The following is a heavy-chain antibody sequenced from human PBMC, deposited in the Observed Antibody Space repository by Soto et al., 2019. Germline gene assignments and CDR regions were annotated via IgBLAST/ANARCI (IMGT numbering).Heavy chain of an antibody. V-gene: IGHV3-66*01. D-gene: IGHD1-1*01. Sequence: ELQLVASGGGLVQPGGSLRFSCAASGFPVSNNYVRWVRQAPGKGLEWVPLIFSHGDPRYEDAVKGRFTISRDSSSNTLYLQMNSLRVEDTAVYYCARDGTYNWVGGQGIHVTVSS. CDR2: IFSHGDP. CDR1: GFPVSNNY. J-gene: IGHJ4*02. CDR3: ARDGTYNWV.